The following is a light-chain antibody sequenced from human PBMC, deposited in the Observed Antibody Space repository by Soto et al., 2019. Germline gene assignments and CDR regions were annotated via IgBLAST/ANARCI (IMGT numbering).Light chain of an antibody. V-gene: IGLV2-14*01. Sequence: QSVLTQPACVSRSPGQSLTISCTGTSSDVGGYNYVSWYQQYLGKAPKLMIYEVSNRPSGVSNRFSGSKSGNTASLTISGLQAEDEADFYCSSYTSNNTWVFGGGTKLTVL. CDR3: SSYTSNNTWV. J-gene: IGLJ3*02. CDR1: SSDVGGYNY. CDR2: EVS.